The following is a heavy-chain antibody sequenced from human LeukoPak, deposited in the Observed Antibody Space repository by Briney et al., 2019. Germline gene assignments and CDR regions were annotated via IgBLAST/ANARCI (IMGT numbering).Heavy chain of an antibody. D-gene: IGHD6-6*01. CDR2: ISSSSSYI. CDR1: GFTFSSYS. CDR3: ARVHSSSGSFDY. J-gene: IGHJ4*02. Sequence: PGGSLRLSCAASGFTFSSYSMNWVRQAPGKGLEWVSSISSSSSYIYYADSVQGRCTISRDNAKNSLYLQMNSLRAEDTAVYYCARVHSSSGSFDYWGQGILVAVSS. V-gene: IGHV3-21*01.